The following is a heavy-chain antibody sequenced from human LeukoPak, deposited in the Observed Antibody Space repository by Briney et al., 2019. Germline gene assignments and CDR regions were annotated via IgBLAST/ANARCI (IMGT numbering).Heavy chain of an antibody. CDR1: GFTFSSYW. Sequence: GGSLRLSCAASGFTFSSYWMHWVRQAPGKGLVWVSRINSDGSSTSYADSVKGRFTISRDNAKNTLYLQMNSLRVEDTAVYYCARGSSSWTYNWFDPWGQGTLVTVSS. V-gene: IGHV3-74*01. J-gene: IGHJ5*02. CDR3: ARGSSSWTYNWFDP. CDR2: INSDGSST. D-gene: IGHD6-13*01.